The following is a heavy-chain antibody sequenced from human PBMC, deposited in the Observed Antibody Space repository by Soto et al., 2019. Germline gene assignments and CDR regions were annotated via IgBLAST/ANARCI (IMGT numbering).Heavy chain of an antibody. CDR2: MSRSSRYI. J-gene: IGHJ4*02. D-gene: IGHD2-15*01. CDR3: ARDGGVAATLANYFDY. V-gene: IGHV3-21*01. Sequence: VGSLRLSCAASGFTFNSYSMNWVRQAPGKGLEWVSSMSRSSRYIYYADSVKGRFTISRDNARNSVYLQMNSLRAEDTAVYYCARDGGVAATLANYFDYWGQGTQVTVSS. CDR1: GFTFNSYS.